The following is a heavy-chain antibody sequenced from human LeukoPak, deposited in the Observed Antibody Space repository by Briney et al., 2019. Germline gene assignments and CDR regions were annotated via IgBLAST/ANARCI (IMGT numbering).Heavy chain of an antibody. V-gene: IGHV2-5*02. J-gene: IGHJ4*02. CDR1: GFSLSTPGVG. D-gene: IGHD3-10*01. Sequence: SGPTLVKPPQTLTLTCTFSGFSLSTPGVGVGWIRQPPGKALEWLAHVYWDDDKRYSPSLKTRLTITKDTSKNQVVLTMTNMDPVGTATYFCARPCFFGSGLYFDYWGQGSLVTVSS. CDR3: ARPCFFGSGLYFDY. CDR2: VYWDDDK.